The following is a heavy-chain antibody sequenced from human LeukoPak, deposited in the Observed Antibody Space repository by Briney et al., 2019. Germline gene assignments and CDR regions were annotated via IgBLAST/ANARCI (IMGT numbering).Heavy chain of an antibody. V-gene: IGHV4-38-2*01. CDR1: GYSISSGYY. CDR3: ATPLLFPQGYFQH. CDR2: IYHSGST. J-gene: IGHJ1*01. Sequence: SETLSLTCAVSGYSISSGYYWGWIRQPPGKGLEWIGSIYHSGSTYYNPSLKSRVTISVDTSKNQFSLKLSSVTAADAAVYYCATPLLFPQGYFQHWGQGTLVTVSS. D-gene: IGHD2-21*02.